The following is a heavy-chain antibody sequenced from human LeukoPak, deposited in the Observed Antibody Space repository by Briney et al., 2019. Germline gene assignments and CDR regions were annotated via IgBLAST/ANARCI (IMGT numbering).Heavy chain of an antibody. CDR1: GGSISSYY. D-gene: IGHD3-3*01. CDR2: IYYSGST. J-gene: IGHJ3*02. Sequence: SETLSLTCTVSGGSISSYYWSWIRQPPGKGLEWIGYIYYSGSTNYHPSLKSRVTISVDTSKNQFSLKLSSVTAADTAVYYCARGLTIFGVNKVDAFDIWGQGTMVTVSS. V-gene: IGHV4-59*01. CDR3: ARGLTIFGVNKVDAFDI.